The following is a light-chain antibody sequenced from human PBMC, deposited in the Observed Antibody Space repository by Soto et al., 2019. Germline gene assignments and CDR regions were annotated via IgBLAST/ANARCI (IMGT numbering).Light chain of an antibody. Sequence: IQMTQSPSTLSASVGDRVTITCRASQTISNWLAWYQQKPGKAPKLLIYKASTLESGVPSRFSGSGSGTEFTLTISSLQPEDFATYYCQQLNSYPITFGQGTRLEIK. CDR3: QQLNSYPIT. J-gene: IGKJ5*01. V-gene: IGKV1-5*03. CDR2: KAS. CDR1: QTISNW.